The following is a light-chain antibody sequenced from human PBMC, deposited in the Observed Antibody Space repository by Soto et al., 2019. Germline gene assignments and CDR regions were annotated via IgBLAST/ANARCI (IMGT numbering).Light chain of an antibody. Sequence: VLTQSPGTLSLSPGERATLSCRASQSVNNNYLAWYQQKPGQSPRLLIYGASIRATAIPARFSGSGSGTDFTLTISRLEPEDSAVYYCQQHSRSITFGGGTKVDIK. CDR3: QQHSRSIT. J-gene: IGKJ4*01. CDR1: QSVNNNY. V-gene: IGKV3-20*01. CDR2: GAS.